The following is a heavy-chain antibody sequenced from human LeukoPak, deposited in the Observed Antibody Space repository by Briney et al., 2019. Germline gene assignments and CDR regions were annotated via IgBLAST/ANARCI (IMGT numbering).Heavy chain of an antibody. CDR2: IIPIFGTA. CDR1: GGTFSSYA. J-gene: IGHJ4*02. Sequence: SVKVSCKASGGTFSSYAISWVRQAPGQGLEWMGGIIPIFGTANYAQKFQGRVTITADESTSTAYMELSSLRSEDTAVYYCARVGYSGSFRGYYFDYWGQGTLVTVSS. V-gene: IGHV1-69*13. D-gene: IGHD1-26*01. CDR3: ARVGYSGSFRGYYFDY.